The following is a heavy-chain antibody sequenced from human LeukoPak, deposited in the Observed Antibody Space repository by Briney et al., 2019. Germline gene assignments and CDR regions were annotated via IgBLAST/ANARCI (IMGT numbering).Heavy chain of an antibody. V-gene: IGHV4-61*09. CDR2: IYTSGST. D-gene: IGHD6-13*01. Sequence: SQTLSLTCTVSGGSISSGSYYWSWIRQPAGKGLEWVGHIYTSGSTNYNPSLKSRVTISVDTSKNQFSLKLSSVTAADTAVYYCARIALSSSWQCFDYWGQGTLVTVSS. CDR1: GGSISSGSYY. J-gene: IGHJ4*02. CDR3: ARIALSSSWQCFDY.